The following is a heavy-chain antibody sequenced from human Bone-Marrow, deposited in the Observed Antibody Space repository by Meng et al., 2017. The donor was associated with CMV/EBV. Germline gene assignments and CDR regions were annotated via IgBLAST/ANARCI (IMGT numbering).Heavy chain of an antibody. D-gene: IGHD3-3*01. CDR3: ARGPYYDFWSGYYAPGYYYYGMAV. V-gene: IGHV1-8*01. CDR2: MNPNSGNT. CDR1: GYTFTSYD. J-gene: IGHJ6*01. Sequence: ASVKVSCKASGYTFTSYDINWVRQATGQGLEWMGWMNPNSGNTGYAQKFQGRVTMTRNTSISTAYMELSSLRSEDTAVYYCARGPYYDFWSGYYAPGYYYYGMAVWGQGHTVNGAS.